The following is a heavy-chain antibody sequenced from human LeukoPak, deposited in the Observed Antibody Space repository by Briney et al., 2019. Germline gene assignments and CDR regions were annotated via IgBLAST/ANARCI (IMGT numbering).Heavy chain of an antibody. J-gene: IGHJ4*02. Sequence: GGSLRLSCAASGFTFSNYAMSWVRQAPGKGLEWVSAITGSGGNTYYADSVKGRFTIYRDNSKKTVFMQMNSLRAEDTAVYYCAKWGDYDVLTGYYVSDYWGQGTLVTVSS. CDR2: ITGSGGNT. CDR1: GFTFSNYA. CDR3: AKWGDYDVLTGYYVSDY. D-gene: IGHD3-9*01. V-gene: IGHV3-23*01.